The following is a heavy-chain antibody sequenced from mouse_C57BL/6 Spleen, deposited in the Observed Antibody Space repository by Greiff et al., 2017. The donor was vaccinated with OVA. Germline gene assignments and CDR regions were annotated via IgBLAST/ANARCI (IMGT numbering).Heavy chain of an antibody. D-gene: IGHD1-1*01. CDR3: ARNYYGRKTDYFDY. CDR2: ISSGSSTI. J-gene: IGHJ2*01. Sequence: EVKVVESGGGLVKPGGSLKLSCAASGFTFSDYGMHWVRQAPEKGLEWVAYISSGSSTIYYADTVKGRFTISRDNAKNTLFLQMTSLRSEDTAMYYCARNYYGRKTDYFDYWGQGTTLTVSS. V-gene: IGHV5-17*01. CDR1: GFTFSDYG.